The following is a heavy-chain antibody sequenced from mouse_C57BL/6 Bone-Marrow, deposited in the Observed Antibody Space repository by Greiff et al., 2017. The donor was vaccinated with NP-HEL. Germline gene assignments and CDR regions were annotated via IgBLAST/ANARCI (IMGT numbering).Heavy chain of an antibody. V-gene: IGHV5-2*01. CDR3: ARHYDGYYEDY. J-gene: IGHJ2*01. CDR2: INSDGGST. D-gene: IGHD2-3*01. CDR1: EYEFPSHD. Sequence: EVKLMESGGGLVQPGESLKLSCESNEYEFPSHDMSWVRKTPEKRLELVAAINSDGGSTYYPDTMERRFIISRDNTKKTLYLQMRRLRSEDTALYYCARHYDGYYEDYWGQGTTLTVSA.